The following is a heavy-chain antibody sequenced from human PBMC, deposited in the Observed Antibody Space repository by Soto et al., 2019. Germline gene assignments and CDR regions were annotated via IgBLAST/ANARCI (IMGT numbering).Heavy chain of an antibody. Sequence: TSVKVSCKDSGGTLSSYTISWVRQAPGQGLEWMGRIIPILGIANYAQKFQGRVTITADKSKSQFSLRLSSVTAADTAVYYCARLGEYYQSLDPWGPGTLVTVSS. CDR3: ARLGEYYQSLDP. CDR1: GGTLSSYT. D-gene: IGHD2-2*01. J-gene: IGHJ5*02. V-gene: IGHV1-69*02. CDR2: IIPILGIA.